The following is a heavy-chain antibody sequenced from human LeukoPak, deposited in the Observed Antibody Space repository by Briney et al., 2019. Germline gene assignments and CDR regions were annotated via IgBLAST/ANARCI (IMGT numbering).Heavy chain of an antibody. CDR1: GLTFNSYW. CDR2: INGDASNT. V-gene: IGHV3-74*03. CDR3: ARAMPHDNWFDP. Sequence: GGSLSLSCAASGLTFNSYWMHWVRQVEGQGLVLVARINGDASNTTYADSVKGRFTISRDNAKNTLYLQMNSLGVDDTAVYYCARAMPHDNWFDPWGQGSLVTVSS. D-gene: IGHD2-2*01. J-gene: IGHJ5*02.